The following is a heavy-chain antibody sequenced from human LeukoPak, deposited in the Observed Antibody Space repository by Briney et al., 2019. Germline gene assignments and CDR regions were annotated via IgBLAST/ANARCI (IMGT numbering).Heavy chain of an antibody. CDR1: GFTFSSYA. V-gene: IGHV3-30-3*01. J-gene: IGHJ3*02. Sequence: GRSLRLSCAASGFTFSSYAMHWVRQAPGKGLEWVAVISYDGSNKYYADSVKGRFTISRDNSKNTLYLQMNSLRAEDTAVYYCARSYSSGWTDAFDIWGQGTMVTVSS. CDR3: ARSYSSGWTDAFDI. CDR2: ISYDGSNK. D-gene: IGHD6-19*01.